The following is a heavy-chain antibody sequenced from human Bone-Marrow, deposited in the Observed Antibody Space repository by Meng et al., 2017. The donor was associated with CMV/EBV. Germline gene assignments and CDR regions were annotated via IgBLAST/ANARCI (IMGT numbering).Heavy chain of an antibody. Sequence: GGSLRLSCAASGFSFSTYAMHWVRQAPGKGLEGVAVISYDGSDKYYADSGKGRFTISRDNSKNTLYLQMNSLRAEDTALYYGARGGVGGWFDPWGRGTLVTVSS. CDR1: GFSFSTYA. D-gene: IGHD3-16*01. CDR2: ISYDGSDK. V-gene: IGHV3-30-3*01. J-gene: IGHJ5*02. CDR3: ARGGVGGWFDP.